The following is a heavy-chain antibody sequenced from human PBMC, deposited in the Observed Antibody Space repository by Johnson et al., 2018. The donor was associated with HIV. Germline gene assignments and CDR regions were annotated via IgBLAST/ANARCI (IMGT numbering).Heavy chain of an antibody. V-gene: IGHV3-7*05. CDR2: INQDGSVR. J-gene: IGHJ3*02. CDR3: AKDGISNAFDI. CDR1: GFTFSDYY. D-gene: IGHD1-26*01. Sequence: VQLVESGGGLVKPGGSLRLSCAASGFTFSDYYMSWIRQAPGKGLEFVANINQDGSVRNYVDSVKGRFTISRDNTKNSLYLQMNSLRAEDTALYYCAKDGISNAFDIWGQGTMVTVSS.